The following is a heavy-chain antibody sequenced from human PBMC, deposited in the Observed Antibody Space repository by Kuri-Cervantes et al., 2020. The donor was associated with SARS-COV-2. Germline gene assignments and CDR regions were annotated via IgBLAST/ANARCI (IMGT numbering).Heavy chain of an antibody. CDR3: ARLRTNYDILTGYPLPDYFDY. J-gene: IGHJ4*02. Sequence: GESLKISCAASGFTFSSYWMHWVRQAPGKGLVWVSRINSDGSSTSYADSVKGRFTISRDNAKNTLYLQMNSLRAEDTAVYYCARLRTNYDILTGYPLPDYFDYWGQGTLVTVSS. CDR1: GFTFSSYW. D-gene: IGHD3-9*01. V-gene: IGHV3-74*01. CDR2: INSDGSST.